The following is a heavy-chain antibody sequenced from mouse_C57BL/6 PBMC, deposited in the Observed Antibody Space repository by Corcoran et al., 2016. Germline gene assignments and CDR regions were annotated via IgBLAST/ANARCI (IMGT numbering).Heavy chain of an antibody. Sequence: QVQLKQSGAELVRPGASVKLSCKASGYTFTDYYINWVKQRPGQGLEWIARIYPGSGNTYYNEKFKGKATLTAEKSSSTAYMQLSSLTSEDSAVYFCAREDLWLRHTYYAMDYWGQGTSVTVSS. CDR2: IYPGSGNT. V-gene: IGHV1-76*01. D-gene: IGHD2-2*01. CDR1: GYTFTDYY. J-gene: IGHJ4*01. CDR3: AREDLWLRHTYYAMDY.